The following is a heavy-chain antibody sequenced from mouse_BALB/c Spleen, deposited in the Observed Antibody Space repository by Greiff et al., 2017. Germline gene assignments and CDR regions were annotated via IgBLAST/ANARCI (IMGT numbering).Heavy chain of an antibody. J-gene: IGHJ3*01. V-gene: IGHV14-4*02. CDR3: KAWGLDWDGFAY. Sequence: VQLQQSGAELVRSGASVKLSCTASGFNIKDYYMHWVKQRPEQGLEWIGWIDPENGDTEYAPKFQGKATMTADTSSNTTYLQLSSLTSEDTAVYYCKAWGLDWDGFAYWGQGTLVTVSA. D-gene: IGHD4-1*01. CDR1: GFNIKDYY. CDR2: IDPENGDT.